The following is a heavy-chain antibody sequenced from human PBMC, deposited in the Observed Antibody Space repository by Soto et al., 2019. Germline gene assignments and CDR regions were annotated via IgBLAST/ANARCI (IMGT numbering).Heavy chain of an antibody. CDR1: GYTFTSYY. CDR3: ARDPRGCASCSQPYYYYGMDV. J-gene: IGHJ6*02. V-gene: IGHV1-46*01. Sequence: QVQLVQSGAEVKKPGASVKVSCKASGYTFTSYYMHWVRQAPGQGLEWMGIINPSGGSTSYAQKVQGRVTMTRDTSTSTVYMELSSLRSEDTAVYYCARDPRGCASCSQPYYYYGMDVWGQGTTVTVSS. D-gene: IGHD2-2*01. CDR2: INPSGGST.